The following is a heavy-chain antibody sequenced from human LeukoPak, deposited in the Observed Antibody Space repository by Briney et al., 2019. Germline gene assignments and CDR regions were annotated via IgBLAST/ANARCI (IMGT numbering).Heavy chain of an antibody. J-gene: IGHJ5*02. V-gene: IGHV1-3*01. Sequence: ASVKVSCKTSGYIFTNYAIHWVRQAPGQRLECMGWINAGNGNIKYSQDFQGRVTMTTDTSTSTAYMELRSLRSDDTAVYYCARDTSLFNVLFDPWGQGTLVTVSS. CDR1: GYIFTNYA. CDR3: ARDTSLFNVLFDP. CDR2: INAGNGNI. D-gene: IGHD2-8*01.